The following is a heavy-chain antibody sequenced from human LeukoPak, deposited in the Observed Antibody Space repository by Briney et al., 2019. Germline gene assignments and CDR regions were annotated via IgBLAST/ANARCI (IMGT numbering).Heavy chain of an antibody. V-gene: IGHV3-11*01. D-gene: IGHD6-13*01. Sequence: GGSLRLSCAASGFIFSDYYMSWIRQAPGKGLEWVAYISSSGSTIYYADSVKGRFTISRDNAKNSLYLQMNSLRAEDTAVYYCASPIAAAGTTLQHWGQGTLVTVSS. CDR2: ISSSGSTI. J-gene: IGHJ1*01. CDR3: ASPIAAAGTTLQH. CDR1: GFIFSDYY.